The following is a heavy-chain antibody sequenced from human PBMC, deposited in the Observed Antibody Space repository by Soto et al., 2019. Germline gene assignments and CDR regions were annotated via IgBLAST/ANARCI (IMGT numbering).Heavy chain of an antibody. CDR1: VGTLSTFP. CDR2: ILPVSGTT. D-gene: IGHD1-7*01. CDR3: ARDRTGTTLGYFDY. Sequence: SVTVSCKYSVGTLSTFPINWVRQAPGQGLEWMGAILPVSGTTNYAQKFQGRVTFSADESTTTAYMEVSSLRSEDTAVYYCARDRTGTTLGYFDYWGQGTRVTVSS. J-gene: IGHJ4*02. V-gene: IGHV1-69*13.